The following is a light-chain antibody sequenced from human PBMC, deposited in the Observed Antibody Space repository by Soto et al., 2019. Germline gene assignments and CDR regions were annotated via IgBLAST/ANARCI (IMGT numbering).Light chain of an antibody. CDR1: SSDVGSYNR. CDR3: SSFTSSNTWV. V-gene: IGLV2-18*02. Sequence: QSVLTQPPSVSGSPGQSVTISCTGTSSDVGSYNRVSWYQQPPGTAPELMIYEVSNRPSGVPDRFFGSKSGNTASLTISGLQAEDEADYYCSSFTSSNTWVFGGGTKVTVL. CDR2: EVS. J-gene: IGLJ3*02.